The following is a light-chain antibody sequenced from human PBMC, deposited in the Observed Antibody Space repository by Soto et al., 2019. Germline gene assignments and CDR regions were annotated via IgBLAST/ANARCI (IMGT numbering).Light chain of an antibody. V-gene: IGLV1-51*02. CDR1: SSDIGRHH. J-gene: IGLJ1*01. Sequence: QSVLTQPPSVSAAPGEKVTISCSGSSSDIGRHHVSWYQQLPGTALKLLIYENTKRPSGIPDRFSGSKSGTSATLGITGLQTGDEADYYCGTWDTSLSRVFGTGTRSPS. CDR3: GTWDTSLSRV. CDR2: ENT.